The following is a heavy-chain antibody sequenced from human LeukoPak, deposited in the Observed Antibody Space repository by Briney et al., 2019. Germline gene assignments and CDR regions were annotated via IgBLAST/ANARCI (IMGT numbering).Heavy chain of an antibody. CDR3: ALSAPDYYFDY. J-gene: IGHJ4*02. CDR1: GFTVSGNY. CDR2: IYSGGST. V-gene: IGHV3-66*02. Sequence: AGGSLRLSCAASGFTVSGNYMSWVRQAPGKGLEWVSVIYSGGSTYYADSVKGRFTISRDNSKNTLYLQMNSLRAEDTAVYYCALSAPDYYFDYWGQGTLVTVSS. D-gene: IGHD6-25*01.